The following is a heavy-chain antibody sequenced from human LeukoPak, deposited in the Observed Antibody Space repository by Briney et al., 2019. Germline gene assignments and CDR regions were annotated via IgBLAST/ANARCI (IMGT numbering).Heavy chain of an antibody. V-gene: IGHV4-34*01. Sequence: SETLSLTCAVYGGSFGGYYWSWIRQPPGKGLEWIGEINHSGSTNYNPSLKSRVTISVDTSKNQFSLKLSSVTAADTAVYYCARGRNPGGGSYRPHGPFDYWGQGTLVTVSS. CDR3: ARGRNPGGGSYRPHGPFDY. J-gene: IGHJ4*02. CDR1: GGSFGGYY. CDR2: INHSGST. D-gene: IGHD3-16*02.